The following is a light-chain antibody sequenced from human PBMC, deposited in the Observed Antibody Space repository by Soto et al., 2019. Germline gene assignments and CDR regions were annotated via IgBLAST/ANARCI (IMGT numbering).Light chain of an antibody. V-gene: IGLV2-23*02. CDR3: CSYASSSTFV. CDR2: EVS. Sequence: QSVLTQPASVSGSPGQSITISCTGTSSDVGSYILVSWYQQHPGKAPKLIIYEVSKRPSGVSNRFSGSKSGNTASLTISGLQAEDEADYHCCSYASSSTFVFGGGTKLTVL. J-gene: IGLJ3*02. CDR1: SSDVGSYIL.